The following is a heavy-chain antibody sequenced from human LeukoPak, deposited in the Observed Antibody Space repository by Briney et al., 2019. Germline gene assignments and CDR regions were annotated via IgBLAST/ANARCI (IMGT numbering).Heavy chain of an antibody. J-gene: IGHJ4*02. CDR1: GYTFTGYY. CDR3: AKDLGRPYYFDY. D-gene: IGHD3-16*01. Sequence: ASVKVSCKASGYTFTGYYMHWVRQAPGQGPEWMGWINPNSGGTDSAQKFQGRVTMTRDTSISTAYMELSSLTSDDTAVYFCAKDLGRPYYFDYWGQGTLVTVSS. V-gene: IGHV1-2*02. CDR2: INPNSGGT.